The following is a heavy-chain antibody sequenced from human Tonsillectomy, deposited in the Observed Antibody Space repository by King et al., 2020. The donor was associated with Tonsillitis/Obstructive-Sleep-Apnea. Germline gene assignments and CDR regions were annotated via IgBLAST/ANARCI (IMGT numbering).Heavy chain of an antibody. CDR2: ISYTGSST. CDR3: ARDPFGGDPDGGWFDP. Sequence: VQLVESGGGVAQPGRSLRLSCAASGFTFSRCAMHWVRQAPGKGLEWVAVISYTGSSTYYADFVKGRFTISRDNSKNTLYLQINSLGAEDTAVYYCARDPFGGDPDGGWFDPWGQGTLVTVSS. V-gene: IGHV3-30*01. CDR1: GFTFSRCA. D-gene: IGHD4-17*01. J-gene: IGHJ5*02.